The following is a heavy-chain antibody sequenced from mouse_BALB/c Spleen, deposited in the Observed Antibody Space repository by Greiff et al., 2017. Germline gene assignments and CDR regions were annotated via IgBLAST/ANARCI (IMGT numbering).Heavy chain of an antibody. D-gene: IGHD2-3*01. V-gene: IGHV3-2*02. Sequence: EVQRVESGPGLVKPSQSLSLTCTVTGYSITSDYAWNWIRQFPGNKLEWMGYISYSGSTSYNPSLKSRISITRDTSKNQFFLQLNSVTTEDTATYYCARDGYYDFAYWGQGTLVTVSA. CDR1: GYSITSDYA. J-gene: IGHJ3*01. CDR3: ARDGYYDFAY. CDR2: ISYSGST.